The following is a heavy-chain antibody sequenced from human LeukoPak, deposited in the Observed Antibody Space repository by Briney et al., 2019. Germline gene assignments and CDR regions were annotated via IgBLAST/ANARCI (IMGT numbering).Heavy chain of an antibody. D-gene: IGHD2-8*01. V-gene: IGHV1-69*05. CDR2: IIPIFGTA. J-gene: IGHJ5*02. Sequence: SVKVACKASGGTFSSYAISWVRQAPGQGLEWMGRIIPIFGTANYAQKFQGRVTITTDESTSTAYMELSSLRSEDTAVYYCARDGHNGVWMPTPTSNWFDPWGQGTLVTVSS. CDR1: GGTFSSYA. CDR3: ARDGHNGVWMPTPTSNWFDP.